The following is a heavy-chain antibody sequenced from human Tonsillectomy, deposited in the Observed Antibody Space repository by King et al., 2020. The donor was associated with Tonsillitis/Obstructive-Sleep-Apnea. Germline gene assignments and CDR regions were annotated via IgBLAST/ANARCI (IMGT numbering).Heavy chain of an antibody. Sequence: VQLVESGGGLVQPGGSLRLSCAASGFTFRSYSMNWVRQAPGKGLEWVSYISRSSSTIYYAYPVKGRLTISRDNAKNSRYLQMNSLRDEDTAVYYCARDSQGYCSSTSCYSGYYYYMDVWGKGTTVTVSS. V-gene: IGHV3-48*02. CDR1: GFTFRSYS. CDR3: ARDSQGYCSSTSCYSGYYYYMDV. CDR2: ISRSSSTI. D-gene: IGHD2-2*01. J-gene: IGHJ6*03.